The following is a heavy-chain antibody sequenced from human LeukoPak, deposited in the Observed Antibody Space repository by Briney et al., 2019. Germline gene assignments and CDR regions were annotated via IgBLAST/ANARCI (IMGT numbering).Heavy chain of an antibody. CDR3: GRNSSGWFFDY. CDR2: INHSGST. J-gene: IGHJ4*02. Sequence: PSETLSLTCAVYGGSFSGYYWSWIRQPPGKGLEWIGEINHSGSTNYNPSLKSRVTISVDTSKNQFSLKVRSVTAADTAIYYCGRNSSGWFFDYWGQGTLVTVSS. V-gene: IGHV4-34*01. CDR1: GGSFSGYY. D-gene: IGHD6-19*01.